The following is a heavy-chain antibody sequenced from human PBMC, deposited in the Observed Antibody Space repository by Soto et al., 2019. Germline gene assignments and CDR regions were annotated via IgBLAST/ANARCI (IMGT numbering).Heavy chain of an antibody. J-gene: IGHJ5*02. CDR1: GFTFSTYW. Sequence: GGSLRLSCAASGFTFSTYWMHWIRQVPGKGLEWVSRINSDASHTYYADSVKGRFTITRDNAKNTLHLEMNSLRAEDTAVYYCVRAGPCTTLIRYRSWFEPLGPGTLVHASS. D-gene: IGHD1-1*01. V-gene: IGHV3-74*01. CDR3: VRAGPCTTLIRYRSWFEP. CDR2: INSDASHT.